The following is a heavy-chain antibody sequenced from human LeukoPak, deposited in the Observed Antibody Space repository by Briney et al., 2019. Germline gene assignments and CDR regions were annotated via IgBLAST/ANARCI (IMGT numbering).Heavy chain of an antibody. J-gene: IGHJ4*02. V-gene: IGHV3-74*01. CDR1: GFTFSTYW. Sequence: PGGSLRLSCATSGFTFSTYWMHWVRQTPGKELEWVARINSDGRTTVYADSVRGRFAISRDNAKNTLYLQMNSLRVEDTAVYYCAKAHETTVTTIGLDYWGQGTLATVSS. CDR3: AKAHETTVTTIGLDY. CDR2: INSDGRTT. D-gene: IGHD4-17*01.